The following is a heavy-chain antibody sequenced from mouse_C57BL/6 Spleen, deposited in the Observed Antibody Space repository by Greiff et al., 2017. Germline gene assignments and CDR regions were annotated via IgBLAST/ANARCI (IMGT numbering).Heavy chain of an antibody. V-gene: IGHV14-4*01. CDR1: GFNIKDDY. Sequence: VQLQQSGAELVRPGASVKLSCTASGFNIKDDYMHWVRQRPEQGLEWIGWIDPENGDTEYASKFQGKATITAATSSNTAYLQLSSLTSEDTAVYYCTYYYYGSSYWYFDVWGTGTTVTVSS. CDR3: TYYYYGSSYWYFDV. J-gene: IGHJ1*03. D-gene: IGHD1-1*01. CDR2: IDPENGDT.